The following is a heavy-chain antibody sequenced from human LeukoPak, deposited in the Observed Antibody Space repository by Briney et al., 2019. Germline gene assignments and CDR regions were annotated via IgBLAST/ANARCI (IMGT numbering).Heavy chain of an antibody. CDR2: IYHSGGT. CDR3: ARAADYYDSSGYLMDV. CDR1: GVSISSYY. Sequence: SETLSLTCAVSGVSISSYYWSWVRQPPGKGLEWVGYIYHSGGTNYNPSLKSRVTISVDTSKTQFSLKLSSVTAADTAVYYCARAADYYDSSGYLMDVWGKGTTVTVSS. D-gene: IGHD3-22*01. J-gene: IGHJ6*03. V-gene: IGHV4-59*08.